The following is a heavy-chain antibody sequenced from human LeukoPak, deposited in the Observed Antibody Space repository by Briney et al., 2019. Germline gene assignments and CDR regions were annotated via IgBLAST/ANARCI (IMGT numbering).Heavy chain of an antibody. D-gene: IGHD3-22*01. CDR1: GYSFTSYW. Sequence: GESLKISCNGSGYSFTSYWIAWVRQMPGKGLEWMGIIYPGDSDTRYSPSFQGQVTISADKSITTAYLQWSSLKASDTAMYYCAASYYYDSSGYSPANDAFDIWGQGTMVTVSS. V-gene: IGHV5-51*01. J-gene: IGHJ3*02. CDR2: IYPGDSDT. CDR3: AASYYYDSSGYSPANDAFDI.